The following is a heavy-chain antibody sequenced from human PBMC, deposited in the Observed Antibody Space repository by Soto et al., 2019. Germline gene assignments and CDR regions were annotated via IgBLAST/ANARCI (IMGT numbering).Heavy chain of an antibody. CDR1: GFTFSSYA. J-gene: IGHJ4*02. V-gene: IGHV3-23*01. D-gene: IGHD3-3*01. CDR2: ISGSGGST. Sequence: EVQLLESGGGLVQPGGSLRLSCAASGFTFSSYAMSWVRQAPGKGLEWVSAISGSGGSTYAADSVKGRFTISRDNSKNTLYLQMNRLRAEDTAVYYCAKDRSARFSSKLWDYWGQGTLVTVSS. CDR3: AKDRSARFSSKLWDY.